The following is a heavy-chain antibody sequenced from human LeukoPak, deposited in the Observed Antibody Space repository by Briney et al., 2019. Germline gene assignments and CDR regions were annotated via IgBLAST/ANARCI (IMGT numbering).Heavy chain of an antibody. CDR1: GFTLINAW. J-gene: IGHJ6*03. V-gene: IGHV3-15*01. Sequence: GGSLRLSCEASGFTLINAWMSWVRQAPGKGLEWVGRIKNKIDGGTTDYAAPVKGRFTISRDDSKNTLYLQMNSLKIEDTAVYYCTTVPVVVVPTAPRYSYYYYMDVWGKGTTVTVSS. CDR2: IKNKIDGGTT. D-gene: IGHD2-2*01. CDR3: TTVPVVVVPTAPRYSYYYYMDV.